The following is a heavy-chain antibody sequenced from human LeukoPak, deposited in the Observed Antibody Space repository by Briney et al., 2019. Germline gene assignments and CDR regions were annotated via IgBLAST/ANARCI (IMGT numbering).Heavy chain of an antibody. V-gene: IGHV3-21*01. CDR2: ISSSSSYI. J-gene: IGHJ4*02. Sequence: GGSLRLSCAPAGFTFSSYSMNWVREAPGKELEWVSSISSSSSYIYYADSVKGRFTISRDNAKNSLYLQMNSLRAEDTAVYYCARDPLNGDSFFDYWGQGTLVTVSS. D-gene: IGHD4-17*01. CDR3: ARDPLNGDSFFDY. CDR1: GFTFSSYS.